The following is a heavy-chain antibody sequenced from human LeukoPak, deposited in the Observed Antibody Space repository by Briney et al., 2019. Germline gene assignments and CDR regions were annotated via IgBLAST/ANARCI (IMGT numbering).Heavy chain of an antibody. D-gene: IGHD3-10*01. J-gene: IGHJ3*02. CDR1: GYTFTSYD. Sequence: ASVKVSCKASGYTFTSYDINWVRQATGQGLEWMGWMNPNSGNTGYAQKFQGRVTMTRNTSISTAYMELSSLRSEDTAVYYCASYYYGSGSAFDAFDIWGQGTMVTVSS. CDR2: MNPNSGNT. V-gene: IGHV1-8*01. CDR3: ASYYYGSGSAFDAFDI.